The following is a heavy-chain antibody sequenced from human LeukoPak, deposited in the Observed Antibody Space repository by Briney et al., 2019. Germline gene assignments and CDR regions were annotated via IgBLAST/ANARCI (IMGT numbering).Heavy chain of an antibody. CDR2: FDPEDDET. V-gene: IGHV1-24*01. J-gene: IGHJ4*02. CDR1: GYTFTSYG. CDR3: AAAAVTGSLQF. Sequence: ASVKVSCKASGYTFTSYGISWVRQAPGKGLEWVGTFDPEDDETIYAQEFQGRVTMTEDASTDAAYMELGSLNSEDTAIYYCAAAAVTGSLQFWGQGTLVTVAS. D-gene: IGHD6-19*01.